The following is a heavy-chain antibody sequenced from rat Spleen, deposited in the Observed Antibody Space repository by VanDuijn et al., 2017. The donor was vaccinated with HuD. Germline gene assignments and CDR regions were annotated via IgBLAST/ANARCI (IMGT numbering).Heavy chain of an antibody. V-gene: IGHV5-20*01. CDR1: GFTFSNYG. CDR2: ISYDGGST. D-gene: IGHD1-12*02. Sequence: EVQLVESGGGLVQPGRSMKLSCAASGFTFSNYGMAWVRQAPKKGLEWVAYISYDGGSTYYRDSVKGRFTISRDNAKSTLYLQMDSLRSEDTATYYCTLRYYDGSYYLYWGQGVMVTVS. CDR3: TLRYYDGSYYLY. J-gene: IGHJ2*01.